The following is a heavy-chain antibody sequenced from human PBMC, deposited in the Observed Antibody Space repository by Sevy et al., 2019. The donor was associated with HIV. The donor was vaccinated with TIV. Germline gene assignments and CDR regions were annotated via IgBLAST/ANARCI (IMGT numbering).Heavy chain of an antibody. V-gene: IGHV3-23*01. Sequence: GGSLRLSCAASGFTFSSYAMSWVRQALGKGLEWVSAISGSGGSTYYADSVKGRFTISRDNSKNTLYLQMNSLRAEDTAVYYCAKDGYKPSVGDENYYYYMDVWGKGTTVTVSS. CDR3: AKDGYKPSVGDENYYYYMDV. CDR1: GFTFSSYA. CDR2: ISGSGGST. J-gene: IGHJ6*03. D-gene: IGHD1-20*01.